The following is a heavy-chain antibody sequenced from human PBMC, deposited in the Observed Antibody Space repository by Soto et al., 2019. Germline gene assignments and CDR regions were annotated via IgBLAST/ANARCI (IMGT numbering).Heavy chain of an antibody. V-gene: IGHV3-11*06. D-gene: IGHD6-6*01. CDR3: ATHSSSSRYYFDY. J-gene: IGHJ4*02. CDR2: ISSSSSYT. Sequence: GGSLRLSCAASGFTFSDYYMSWIRQAPGKGLEWVSYISSSSSYTNYADSVKGRFTISRDNAKNLLYLQMNSLRAEDTAVYYCATHSSSSRYYFDYWGQGTLVTVSS. CDR1: GFTFSDYY.